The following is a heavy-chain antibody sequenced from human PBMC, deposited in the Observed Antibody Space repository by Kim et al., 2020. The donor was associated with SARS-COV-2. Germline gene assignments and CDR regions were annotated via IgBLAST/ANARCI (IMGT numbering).Heavy chain of an antibody. J-gene: IGHJ4*01. Sequence: GGSLRLSCAASGFTFSSYAMHWVRQAPGKGLGGVAVISFDGGKKTSADSVKGRFPFSEANPKTPWYLQMNTLRAEDTPGNYCAGDSLGGWGGGFYSYF. D-gene: IGHD3-3*01. CDR3: AGDSLGGWGGGFYSYF. CDR2: ISFDGGKK. CDR1: GFTFSSYA. V-gene: IGHV3-30-3*01.